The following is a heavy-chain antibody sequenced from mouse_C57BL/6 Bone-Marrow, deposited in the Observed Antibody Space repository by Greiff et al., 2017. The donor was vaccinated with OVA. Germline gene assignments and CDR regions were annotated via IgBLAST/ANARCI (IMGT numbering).Heavy chain of an antibody. Sequence: VQLQQSGAELVRPGASVTLSCKASGYTFTDYEMHWVKQTPVHGLEWIGAIDPETGGTAYNQKFTGKAILTADKSSSTAYMELRRLTSEVSAVYYCTSEDDCDDDGWVAYWGQGTLVTVSA. J-gene: IGHJ3*01. CDR3: TSEDDCDDDGWVAY. V-gene: IGHV1-15*01. CDR1: GYTFTDYE. D-gene: IGHD2-4*01. CDR2: IDPETGGT.